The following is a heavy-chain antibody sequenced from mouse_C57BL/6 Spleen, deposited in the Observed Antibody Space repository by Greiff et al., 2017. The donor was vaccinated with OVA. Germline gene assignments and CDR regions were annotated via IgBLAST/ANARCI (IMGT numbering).Heavy chain of an antibody. CDR2: IYPRGGST. CDR1: GYTFTDHT. Sequence: VQLQQSDAELVKPGASVKISCKASGYTFTDHTIHWMKQRPGQGLEWIGYIYPRGGSTKYNEKFKGKATLTADKSSSTAYMQLNSLTAEDSAVYFCAGSYYSSRPAFDYWGQGTTLTVSS. V-gene: IGHV1-78*01. D-gene: IGHD2-5*01. J-gene: IGHJ2*01. CDR3: AGSYYSSRPAFDY.